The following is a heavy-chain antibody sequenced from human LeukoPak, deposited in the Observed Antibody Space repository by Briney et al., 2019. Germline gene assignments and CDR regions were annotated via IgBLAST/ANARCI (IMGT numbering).Heavy chain of an antibody. CDR1: GGSISSYY. D-gene: IGHD3-3*01. J-gene: IGHJ5*02. CDR2: INHSGST. CDR3: ARAGVVWFDP. V-gene: IGHV4-34*01. Sequence: SETLSLTCTVSGGSISSYYWSWIRQPPGKGLEWIGEINHSGSTNYNPSLKSRVTISVDTSKNQFSLKLSSVTAADTAVYYCARAGVVWFDPWGQGTLVTVSS.